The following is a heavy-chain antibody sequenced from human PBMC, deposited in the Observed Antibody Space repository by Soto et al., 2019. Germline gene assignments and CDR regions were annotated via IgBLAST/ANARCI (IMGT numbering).Heavy chain of an antibody. Sequence: KPSETLSLTWTVSAGSISNGNYYWTWIRQLPGKGLEWIGNIYYTGRTSYNPTLRSRVTISVASSKNQFSLKLRSVVTAATAMYYCAKNLQLIAWLHNWGQGTLVTVSS. CDR3: AKNLQLIAWLHN. J-gene: IGHJ4*02. V-gene: IGHV4-31*02. D-gene: IGHD1-1*01. CDR1: AGSISNGNYY. CDR2: IYYTGRT.